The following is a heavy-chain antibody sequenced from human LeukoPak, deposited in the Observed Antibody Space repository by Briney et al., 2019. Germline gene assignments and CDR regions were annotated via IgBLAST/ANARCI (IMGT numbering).Heavy chain of an antibody. CDR2: IFYSGIT. CDR3: ARRAPGGWFDP. CDR1: GGSISTSSYY. J-gene: IGHJ5*02. V-gene: IGHV4-39*02. D-gene: IGHD3-10*01. Sequence: SETLSLTCTVSGGSISTSSYYWGWVRQPPGKGLEWIGSIFYSGITYCNPSLNSRVTISVDTSQNHFSLRLSSVTAADTAVYYCARRAPGGWFDPWGQGTLVTVSS.